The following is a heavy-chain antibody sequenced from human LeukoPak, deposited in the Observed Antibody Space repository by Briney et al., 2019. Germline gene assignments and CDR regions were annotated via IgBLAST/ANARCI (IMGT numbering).Heavy chain of an antibody. J-gene: IGHJ6*02. CDR3: ARRSADYYYYGMDV. CDR1: GGSISSSSYY. Sequence: SETLSLTCTVSGGSISSSSYYWGWIRQPPGKGLEWIGSIYYSGSTYYNPSLKSRVTLSVDTSKNQFSLKLSSVTAADTAVYYCARRSADYYYYGMDVWGQGTTVTVSS. V-gene: IGHV4-39*01. CDR2: IYYSGST.